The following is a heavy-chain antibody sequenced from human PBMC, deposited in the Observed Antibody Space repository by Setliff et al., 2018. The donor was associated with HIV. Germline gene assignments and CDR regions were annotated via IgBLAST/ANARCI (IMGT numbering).Heavy chain of an antibody. CDR1: SVSFSSYS. CDR3: ARDVGGFTVFAVPRGGFDP. D-gene: IGHD3-3*01. Sequence: SETLSLTCTVSSVSFSSYSWTWIRQPPGKGLEWIGYISSGSTNYNPSLKSRVTMSLDSSKKQFSLKLSSVTAAATAVYFCARDVGGFTVFAVPRGGFDPWGQGTLVTVSS. CDR2: ISSGST. J-gene: IGHJ5*02. V-gene: IGHV4-59*01.